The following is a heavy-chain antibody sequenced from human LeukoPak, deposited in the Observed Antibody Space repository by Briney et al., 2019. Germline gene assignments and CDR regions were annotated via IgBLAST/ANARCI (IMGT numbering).Heavy chain of an antibody. Sequence: GGSLRLSCAASGFTFSSYSMNWVRQAPGKGLEWVSSISSSSSYIYYADSVKGRFTISRDNAKYSLYLQMNSLRAEDTAVYYCARGRDCGGDCYPSDYWGQGTLVTVSS. CDR1: GFTFSSYS. CDR2: ISSSSSYI. CDR3: ARGRDCGGDCYPSDY. J-gene: IGHJ4*02. V-gene: IGHV3-21*01. D-gene: IGHD2-21*02.